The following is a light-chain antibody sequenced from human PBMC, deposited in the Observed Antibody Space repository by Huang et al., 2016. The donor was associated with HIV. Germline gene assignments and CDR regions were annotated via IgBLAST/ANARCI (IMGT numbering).Light chain of an antibody. CDR2: AVS. J-gene: IGKJ1*01. Sequence: DIQMTQSPSSLSASVGDRVTITCRASQSISSYLNWYQQQPGKAPKVLIYAVSSLQSGVPSRFSGSGSGTDFTLTISSLQPEDFATYYCQQSYNTPRTFGQGTKVEIK. CDR1: QSISSY. V-gene: IGKV1-39*01. CDR3: QQSYNTPRT.